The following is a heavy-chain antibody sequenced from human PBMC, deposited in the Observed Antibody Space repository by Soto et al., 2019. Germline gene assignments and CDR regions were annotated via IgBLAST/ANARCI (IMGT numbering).Heavy chain of an antibody. J-gene: IGHJ5*02. CDR2: ITPVLGTA. CDR3: ARSLEGTTVTNWFDP. CDR1: ADTFNSYS. V-gene: IGHV1-69*01. D-gene: IGHD4-17*01. Sequence: QVQLVQSGAEVKKPGSSVKVSCKASADTFNSYSLSWLRQAPGQRLEWMGGITPVLGTADYAQSFEDRLTITADESTSTVYMELSSLRSDDTAVYYCARSLEGTTVTNWFDPWGQGALVTVSS.